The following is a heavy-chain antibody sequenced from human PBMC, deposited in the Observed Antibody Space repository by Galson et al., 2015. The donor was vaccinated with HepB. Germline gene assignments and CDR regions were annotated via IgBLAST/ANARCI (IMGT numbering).Heavy chain of an antibody. CDR3: AKAGGNHYGSGSHA. D-gene: IGHD3-10*01. V-gene: IGHV3-9*03. CDR1: GFTFDDYA. J-gene: IGHJ5*02. Sequence: SLRLSCAASGFTFDDYAMHWVRQAPGKGLEWVSGISWNSGSIGYADSVKGRFTISRDNAKNSLYLQMNSLRAEDMALYYCAKAGGNHYGSGSHAWGQGTLVIVSS. CDR2: ISWNSGSI.